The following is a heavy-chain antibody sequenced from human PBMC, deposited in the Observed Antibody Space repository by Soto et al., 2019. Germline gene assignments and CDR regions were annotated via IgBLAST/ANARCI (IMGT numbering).Heavy chain of an antibody. D-gene: IGHD5-18*01. CDR3: ASIIAMVPHFDY. CDR2: IYYSGST. J-gene: IGHJ4*02. CDR1: GGSISSSSYY. Sequence: QLQLQESGPGLVKPSETLSLTCTVSGGSISSSSYYWGWIRQPPGKGLEWIGSIYYSGSTYYNPSLKSRVTISVDTSKNQFSLKLSSVTAADTAVYYCASIIAMVPHFDYWGQGTLVTVSS. V-gene: IGHV4-39*01.